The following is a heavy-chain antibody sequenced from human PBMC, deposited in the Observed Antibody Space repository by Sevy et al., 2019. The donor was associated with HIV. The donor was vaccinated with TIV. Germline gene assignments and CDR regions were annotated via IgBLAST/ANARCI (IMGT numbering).Heavy chain of an antibody. V-gene: IGHV3-30*14. J-gene: IGHJ2*01. D-gene: IGHD3-10*01. Sequence: GGSLRLSCEASGFTFTRYAFHWVRQAPGKGLEWVAVVSKEGTNKYYADSVKGRFTISRENATNSVYLQMRSLRAGDTATYYCVRGSPSGSEILLGSSNADNWYFDLWGRGTLVTVSS. CDR2: VSKEGTNK. CDR1: GFTFTRYA. CDR3: VRGSPSGSEILLGSSNADNWYFDL.